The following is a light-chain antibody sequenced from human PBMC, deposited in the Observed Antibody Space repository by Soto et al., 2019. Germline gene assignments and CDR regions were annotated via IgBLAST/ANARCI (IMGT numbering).Light chain of an antibody. Sequence: IVLTQSLGTLSLSPGERVTLSCRASQSVSSAFFAWYQEKPGQPLRLLIYAAASRATGIPDRFSGSGSATDFTLTISRLEPEDFAVYYCQQYGDTPPTFGRGTRIEIK. J-gene: IGKJ2*01. CDR1: QSVSSAF. CDR2: AAA. CDR3: QQYGDTPPT. V-gene: IGKV3-20*01.